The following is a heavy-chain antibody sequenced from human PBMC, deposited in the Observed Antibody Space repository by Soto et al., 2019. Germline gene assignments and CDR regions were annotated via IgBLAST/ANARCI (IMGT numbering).Heavy chain of an antibody. Sequence: GALSLSCAASGFTFDSYSMNWVRQAPGKGLEWVSTISGSGGSTYYADSVKGRFTISRDNSKNTLYLQMNSLRVEDTAVYYCAKSGYDFRSGYASFDYWGQGTQVTVSS. CDR2: ISGSGGST. CDR3: AKSGYDFRSGYASFDY. D-gene: IGHD3-3*01. J-gene: IGHJ4*02. V-gene: IGHV3-23*01. CDR1: GFTFDSYS.